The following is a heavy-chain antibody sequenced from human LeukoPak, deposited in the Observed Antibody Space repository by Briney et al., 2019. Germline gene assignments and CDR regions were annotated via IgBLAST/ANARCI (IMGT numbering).Heavy chain of an antibody. CDR2: IYYTGST. Sequence: SETLSLTCTVSGGPISSSSYYWGWIRQPPGKGLEWIGSIYYTGSTYYNPSLKSRVTISVDTSKNQFSLKLSSVTAADTAVCYCARRLGSSSGWDFDYWGQGTLVTVSS. D-gene: IGHD6-19*01. CDR1: GGPISSSSYY. CDR3: ARRLGSSSGWDFDY. J-gene: IGHJ4*02. V-gene: IGHV4-39*01.